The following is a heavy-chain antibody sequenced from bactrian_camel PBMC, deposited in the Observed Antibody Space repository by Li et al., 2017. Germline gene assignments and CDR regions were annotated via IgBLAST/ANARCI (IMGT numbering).Heavy chain of an antibody. Sequence: VQLVESGGGSVQAGGSLRLSCATSGNTYRHYCMGWFRQAPGKEREWVARIYTGSRSTSYADSVKGRFTISQENAANAVYLQMNSLKPEDTAMYYCAARLRMLACADLLLQRPNYWGQGWGQGTQVTVS. D-gene: IGHD1*01. CDR3: AARLRMLACADLLLQRPNYWGQG. CDR2: IYTGSRST. CDR1: GNTYRHYC. V-gene: IGHV3S40*01. J-gene: IGHJ4*01.